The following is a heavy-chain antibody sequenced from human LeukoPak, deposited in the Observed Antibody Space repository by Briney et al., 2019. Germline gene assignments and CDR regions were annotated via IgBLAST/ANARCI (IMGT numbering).Heavy chain of an antibody. Sequence: ASVKVSCKASGYTFTSYGISWVRQAPGQGLEWMGWISAYNGNTNYAQKLQGRVTMTTDTSTSTAYMELRSLRSDDTAVYYCARDCGSTSCHEFRYWGQGTLVTVSS. D-gene: IGHD2-2*01. CDR2: ISAYNGNT. CDR3: ARDCGSTSCHEFRY. J-gene: IGHJ4*02. CDR1: GYTFTSYG. V-gene: IGHV1-18*01.